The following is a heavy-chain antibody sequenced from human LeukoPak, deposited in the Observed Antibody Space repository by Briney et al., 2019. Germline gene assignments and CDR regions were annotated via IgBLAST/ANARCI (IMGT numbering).Heavy chain of an antibody. D-gene: IGHD1/OR15-1a*01. CDR1: GFTFSSYE. Sequence: GGSLRLSCAASGFTFSSYEMNWVRQAPGKGLEWVSYISSSGSTIYYADSVKGRFTISRDNAKNSLYLQMNSLRAEDTAVYYCARRNNGGLDYWGQGTLVTVSS. CDR3: ARRNNGGLDY. J-gene: IGHJ4*02. CDR2: ISSSGSTI. V-gene: IGHV3-48*03.